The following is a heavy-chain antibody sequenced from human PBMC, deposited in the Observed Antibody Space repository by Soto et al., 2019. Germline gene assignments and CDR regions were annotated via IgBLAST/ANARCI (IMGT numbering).Heavy chain of an antibody. CDR1: GYSFSTHS. Sequence: GAAVKDTCKDSGYSFSTHSIHWVRQAPGQGLEWMGWINGSNGNTKYSQKFRDRVTITRDASASTGYMELSSLRSEDTAVYYCARVKGMEENYYYYGMDVWGQGTTVTVSS. CDR2: INGSNGNT. CDR3: ARVKGMEENYYYYGMDV. J-gene: IGHJ6*02. D-gene: IGHD1-1*01. V-gene: IGHV1-3*01.